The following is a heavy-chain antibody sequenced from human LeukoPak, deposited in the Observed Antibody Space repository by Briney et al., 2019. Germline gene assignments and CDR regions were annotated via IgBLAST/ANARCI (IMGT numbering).Heavy chain of an antibody. D-gene: IGHD3-3*01. CDR3: ARERAGNYDFWSGNNWFDP. CDR1: GGSISSYY. J-gene: IGHJ5*02. Sequence: SETLSLTCTVSGGSISSYYWSWIRQPPGKGLEWIAYIDYRGRTTYNPSLKSRVTISVDTSKNQFSLKLSSVTAADTAVYYCARERAGNYDFWSGNNWFDPWGQGTLVTVSS. V-gene: IGHV4-59*01. CDR2: IDYRGRT.